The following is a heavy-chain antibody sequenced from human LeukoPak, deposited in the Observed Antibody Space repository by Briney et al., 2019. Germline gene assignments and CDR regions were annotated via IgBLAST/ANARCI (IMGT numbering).Heavy chain of an antibody. CDR2: IHHSGST. J-gene: IGHJ5*02. Sequence: PSQTLSLTCTVSGGSISSGNYYWSWIRQHPGKGLEWIGYIHHSGSTYYNPSLKSRVIISVDTSKNQFSLKLNSVTAADTAVYYCASYGSGSYRFDPWGQGTLVTVSS. V-gene: IGHV4-31*03. D-gene: IGHD3-10*01. CDR1: GGSISSGNYY. CDR3: ASYGSGSYRFDP.